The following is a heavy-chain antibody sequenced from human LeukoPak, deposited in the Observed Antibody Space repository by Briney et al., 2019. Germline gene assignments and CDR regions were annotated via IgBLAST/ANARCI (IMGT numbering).Heavy chain of an antibody. D-gene: IGHD6-19*01. CDR3: ARMVVTVAGTGNWFDP. Sequence: ASVKVSCKASGYTFTSYGISWVRQAPGQGLEWMGWISAYNGNTNYAQKLQGRVTMTTDTSTSTAYMELRSLRSDDTAVYYCARMVVTVAGTGNWFDPWGQGTLVTVSS. CDR1: GYTFTSYG. J-gene: IGHJ5*02. CDR2: ISAYNGNT. V-gene: IGHV1-18*01.